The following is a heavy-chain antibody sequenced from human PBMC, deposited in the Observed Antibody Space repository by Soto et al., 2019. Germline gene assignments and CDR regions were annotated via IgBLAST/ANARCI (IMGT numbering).Heavy chain of an antibody. D-gene: IGHD3-10*01. CDR2: IYYSGST. Sequence: SETLSLTCTVSGGSISSYYWSWIRQPPGKGLEWIGYIYYSGSTNYNPSLKSRVTISVDTSKNQFSLKLSSVTAADTAVYYCARALPLKYYGSGTHFDYWGQGTLVTVSS. CDR1: GGSISSYY. V-gene: IGHV4-59*01. CDR3: ARALPLKYYGSGTHFDY. J-gene: IGHJ4*02.